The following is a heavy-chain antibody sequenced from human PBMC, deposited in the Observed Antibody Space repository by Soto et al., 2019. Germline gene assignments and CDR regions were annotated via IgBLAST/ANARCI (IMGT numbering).Heavy chain of an antibody. CDR2: MNSDGSST. V-gene: IGHV3-74*01. CDR1: GFTFSSYW. CDR3: VRTSMVVAAATREDY. J-gene: IGHJ4*02. Sequence: EVQLVESGGGLVQPGGSLRLSCAASGFTFSSYWMHWVRQAPGKGLVWVSRMNSDGSSTSYADSVKGRFTMSRDNAKNTLYLQMNSLRAEDTAVYYCVRTSMVVAAATREDYWGQGTLVTFSS. D-gene: IGHD2-15*01.